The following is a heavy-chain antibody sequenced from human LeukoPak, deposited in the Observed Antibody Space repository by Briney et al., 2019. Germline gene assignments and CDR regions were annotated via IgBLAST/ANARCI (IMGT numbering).Heavy chain of an antibody. CDR2: MNPNSGNT. J-gene: IGHJ5*02. V-gene: IGHV1-8*01. D-gene: IGHD5-12*01. Sequence: ASVKVSCKASGYTFTSYDINWVRQATGQGLEWMGWMNPNSGNTGYAQKFQGRVTLTRNTSISTAYMELSSLRSEDAAVYYCARGLDGGYDNNWFDPWGQGTLVTVSS. CDR1: GYTFTSYD. CDR3: ARGLDGGYDNNWFDP.